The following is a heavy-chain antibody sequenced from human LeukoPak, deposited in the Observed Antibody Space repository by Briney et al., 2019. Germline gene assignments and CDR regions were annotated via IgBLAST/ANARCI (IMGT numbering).Heavy chain of an antibody. CDR1: GYTFTSYD. V-gene: IGHV1-8*01. CDR2: MNPNSGNT. CDR3: ARGWRHSGYQIDEYFQH. D-gene: IGHD5-12*01. Sequence: ASVKVSCKASGYTFTSYDINWVRQATGQGLEWMGWMNPNSGNTGYAQEFQGRVTMTRNTSISTAYMELSSLRSEDTAVYYCARGWRHSGYQIDEYFQHWGQGTLVTVSS. J-gene: IGHJ1*01.